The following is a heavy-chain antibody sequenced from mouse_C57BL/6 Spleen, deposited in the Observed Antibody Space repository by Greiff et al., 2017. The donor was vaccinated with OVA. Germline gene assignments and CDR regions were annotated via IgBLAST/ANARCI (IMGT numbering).Heavy chain of an antibody. CDR3: TRLLYCRGFDY. CDR1: GYTFTDYE. D-gene: IGHD2-1*01. V-gene: IGHV1-15*01. CDR2: IDPETGGT. Sequence: QVQLQQSGAELVRPGASVTLSCKASGYTFTDYEMHWVKQTPVHGLEWIGAIDPETGGTAYNQKFKGKAILTADKSSSTAYMELRSLTSEDSAVYYCTRLLYCRGFDYWGQGTTLTVSS. J-gene: IGHJ2*01.